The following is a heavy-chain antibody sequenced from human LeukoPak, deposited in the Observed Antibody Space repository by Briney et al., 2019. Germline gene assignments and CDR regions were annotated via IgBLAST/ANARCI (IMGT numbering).Heavy chain of an antibody. CDR3: ARSRNPHYSSSWYY. Sequence: PGGSLRLSCAASGFTFSSYAMHWVRQAPGKGLEWVAVISYDGSNKYYANSVKGRFTISRDNSKNTLYLQMNSLRAEDTAVYYCARSRNPHYSSSWYYWGQGTLVTVSS. D-gene: IGHD6-13*01. CDR2: ISYDGSNK. CDR1: GFTFSSYA. J-gene: IGHJ4*02. V-gene: IGHV3-30*04.